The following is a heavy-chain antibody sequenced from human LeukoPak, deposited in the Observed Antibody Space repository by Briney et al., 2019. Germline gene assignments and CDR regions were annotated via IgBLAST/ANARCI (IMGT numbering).Heavy chain of an antibody. CDR1: GFTFSDYY. Sequence: NSGGTLRLSCAASGFTFSDYYLSWIRQAPGKGLEWVSYLSSSSSYTNYADTVKGRYTISRDNAKNSLYLQMNSLRAEDTAVYYCARSPRYCSSTSCQGGNWFDPWGQGTLVTVSS. CDR3: ARSPRYCSSTSCQGGNWFDP. D-gene: IGHD2-2*01. CDR2: LSSSSSYT. V-gene: IGHV3-11*03. J-gene: IGHJ5*02.